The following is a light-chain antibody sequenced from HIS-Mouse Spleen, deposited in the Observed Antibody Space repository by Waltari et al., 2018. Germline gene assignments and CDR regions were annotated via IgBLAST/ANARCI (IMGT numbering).Light chain of an antibody. CDR3: SSYTSSSTYV. J-gene: IGLJ1*01. V-gene: IGLV2-14*03. CDR2: DVS. Sequence: LPHLPARAGPPGLSITISCTGTSSAVGGYHYVSWYQQHPGKAPKLMIYDVSKRPSGVSNRFSGSKSGNTASLTISGLQAEDEADYYCSSYTSSSTYVFGTGTKVTVL. CDR1: SSAVGGYHY.